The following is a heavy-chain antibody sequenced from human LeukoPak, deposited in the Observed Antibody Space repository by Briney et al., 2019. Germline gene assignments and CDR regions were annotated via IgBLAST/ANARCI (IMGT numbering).Heavy chain of an antibody. J-gene: IGHJ4*02. CDR1: GFTFSSYW. CDR2: IKEDGSEK. CDR3: ARDLSPLRYFDWLVYYFDY. V-gene: IGHV3-7*01. D-gene: IGHD3-9*01. Sequence: PGGSLRLSCAASGFTFSSYWMSWVRQAPGKGLEWVANIKEDGSEKFHVGSVRGRFTISRDNAKNSLYLQMNSLRAEDTAVYYCARDLSPLRYFDWLVYYFDYWGQGTLVTVSS.